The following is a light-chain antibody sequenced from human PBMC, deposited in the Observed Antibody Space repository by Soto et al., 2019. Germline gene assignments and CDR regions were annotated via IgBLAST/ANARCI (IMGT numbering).Light chain of an antibody. J-gene: IGKJ1*01. CDR2: AAS. CDR1: QGIGTY. Sequence: DIQLTQSPSFLSASVGDRVTITCRASQGIGTYLAWYQQKPGEAPKLLIYAASSLQSGVPSSFSGSGSGTEFTLTISSLQPDDFATYYCQRYATYSPTFGQGTKVDIK. CDR3: QRYATYSPT. V-gene: IGKV1-9*01.